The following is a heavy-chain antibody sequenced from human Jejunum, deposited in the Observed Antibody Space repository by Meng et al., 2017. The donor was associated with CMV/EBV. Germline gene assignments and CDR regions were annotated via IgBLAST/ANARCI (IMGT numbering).Heavy chain of an antibody. V-gene: IGHV1-2*02. CDR2: INPNSGGT. Sequence: KASGYNFSGYYIHWVRQAPGQGLEWIGWINPNSGGTNFAEKFQGRVTLTRDTSITTYYMELSSLTSDDTAVYYCTRRGAVAGTLDYWGQGTLVTVSS. CDR3: TRRGAVAGTLDY. CDR1: GYNFSGYY. J-gene: IGHJ4*02. D-gene: IGHD6-19*01.